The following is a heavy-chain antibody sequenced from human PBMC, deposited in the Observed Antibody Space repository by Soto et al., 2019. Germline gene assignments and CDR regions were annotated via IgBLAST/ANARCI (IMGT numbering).Heavy chain of an antibody. V-gene: IGHV3-33*01. J-gene: IGHJ3*01. Sequence: QVPLEESGGGVVQPGRSLRLSCAASGFTFSTYGMHWVRQAPGKGLEWVAVIWYDGSNKYYADSVKGRFTSSRDNSMDTLYLQMNGLRAEDTAVYYCARAVGPFDFWGQGTLVTVSS. CDR1: GFTFSTYG. CDR3: ARAVGPFDF. CDR2: IWYDGSNK.